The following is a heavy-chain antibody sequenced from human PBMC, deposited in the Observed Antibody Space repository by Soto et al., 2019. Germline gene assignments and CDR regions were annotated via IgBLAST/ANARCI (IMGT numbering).Heavy chain of an antibody. D-gene: IGHD4-4*01. CDR2: IIPIFATP. CDR1: GGTFSNYD. J-gene: IGHJ6*02. V-gene: IGHV1-69*12. CDR3: ARGRADYNNAYLGRRMDV. Sequence: QVQLVQSGAEVKKPGSSVKVSCKASGGTFSNYDIIWVRQAPGQGLEWMGGIIPIFATPNYAQKFQGRVTITADESTSTAYMELSSLRSEDTAVYYCARGRADYNNAYLGRRMDVWGQGTTVTVSS.